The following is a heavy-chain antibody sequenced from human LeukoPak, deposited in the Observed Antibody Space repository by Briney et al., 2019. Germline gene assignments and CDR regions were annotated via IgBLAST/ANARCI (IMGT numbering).Heavy chain of an antibody. V-gene: IGHV3-23*01. Sequence: GGSLRLSCVASGFTFSSYAMTWVRQAPGKGLEWVSAISGSGGSTFYADSVKGRFTISRDNSKNTLYLQMNSLRAEDTAIYYCAKVVYCSSFSCRNPDYWGQGTLVTVSS. CDR3: AKVVYCSSFSCRNPDY. CDR2: ISGSGGST. J-gene: IGHJ4*02. D-gene: IGHD2-2*01. CDR1: GFTFSSYA.